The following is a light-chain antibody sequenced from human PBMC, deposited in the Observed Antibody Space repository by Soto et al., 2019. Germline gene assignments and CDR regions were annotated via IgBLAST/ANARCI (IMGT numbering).Light chain of an antibody. CDR3: QQYSSSPLP. CDR2: GAS. J-gene: IGKJ4*02. Sequence: ENVLTQSPGTLSLSPGERATLSCRASQGVNRYYLAWYQQKPGQAPRLLIYGASPRATRIPDRFSGRGSGTDLTLTISRLEPGDFGVYCCQQYSSSPLPFGGGTKGEMK. V-gene: IGKV3-20*01. CDR1: QGVNRYY.